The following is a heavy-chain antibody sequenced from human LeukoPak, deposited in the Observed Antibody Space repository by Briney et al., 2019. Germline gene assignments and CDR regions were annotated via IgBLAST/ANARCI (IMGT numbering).Heavy chain of an antibody. V-gene: IGHV5-10-1*01. J-gene: IGHJ5*02. D-gene: IGHD4-23*01. CDR3: ARRVYGGTPGFDP. CDR2: IDPSDSYT. CDR1: GYSFTNYW. Sequence: GESLKISCKGSGYSFTNYWIGWVRQMPGKGLEWMGRIDPSDSYTNYSPSFRGHVTISADKSISTAYLQWSSLKASDTAMYYCARRVYGGTPGFDPWGQGTLVTVSS.